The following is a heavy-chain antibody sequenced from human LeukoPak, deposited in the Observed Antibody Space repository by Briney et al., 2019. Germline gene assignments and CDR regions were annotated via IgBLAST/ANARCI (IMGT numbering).Heavy chain of an antibody. D-gene: IGHD6-6*01. Sequence: GGSLRLSCAASGFTFSSYAMSWVRQAPGKGLEWVSAISGSGGSTYYADSVKGRFTISRDNSKITLYLQMNSLRAEDTAVYDCAKDRRPYSSSSEVLDYWGQGTLVTVSS. CDR2: ISGSGGST. J-gene: IGHJ4*02. CDR1: GFTFSSYA. V-gene: IGHV3-23*01. CDR3: AKDRRPYSSSSEVLDY.